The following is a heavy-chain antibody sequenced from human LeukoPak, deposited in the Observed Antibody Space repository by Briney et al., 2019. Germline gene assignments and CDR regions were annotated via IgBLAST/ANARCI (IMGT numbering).Heavy chain of an antibody. CDR1: GGSFSGYY. J-gene: IGHJ4*02. Sequence: PSETLSLTCAVYGGSFSGYYWSWIRQPPGKGLEWIGEINHSGSTNYNPSLKSRVTISVDTSKNQFSLKLSSVTAADTAVYYCARVGRVLPFLQGSGGPRPDYWGQGTLVTVSS. D-gene: IGHD3-3*01. CDR2: INHSGST. CDR3: ARVGRVLPFLQGSGGPRPDY. V-gene: IGHV4-34*01.